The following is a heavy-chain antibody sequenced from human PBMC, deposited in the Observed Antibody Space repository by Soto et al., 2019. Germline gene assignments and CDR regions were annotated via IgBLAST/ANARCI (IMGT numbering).Heavy chain of an antibody. CDR2: INAGNGNT. D-gene: IGHD1-1*01. J-gene: IGHJ5*02. CDR3: ARDLTGTTYWFDP. CDR1: GYTFTSYA. V-gene: IGHV1-3*01. Sequence: ASVKVSCKASGYTFTSYAMHWVRQAPGQRLEWMGWINAGNGNTKYSQKFQGRVTITRDTSASTAYMELSSLRSEDTAVYYCARDLTGTTYWFDPWGKGTLVTVSS.